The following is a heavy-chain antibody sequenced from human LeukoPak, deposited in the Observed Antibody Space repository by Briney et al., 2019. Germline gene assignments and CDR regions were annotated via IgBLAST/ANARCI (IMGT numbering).Heavy chain of an antibody. CDR1: GDSVSSNSAA. Sequence: SQTLSLTCAISGDSVSSNSAAWNWIRQSPSRGLEWLGRTYYRSKWYNDYAVSVKSRITINPDTSKNQFSLKLSSVTAADTAVYYCARHGLVVPAAMDYFDYWGQGTLVTVSS. CDR2: TYYRSKWYN. V-gene: IGHV6-1*01. J-gene: IGHJ4*02. D-gene: IGHD2-2*01. CDR3: ARHGLVVPAAMDYFDY.